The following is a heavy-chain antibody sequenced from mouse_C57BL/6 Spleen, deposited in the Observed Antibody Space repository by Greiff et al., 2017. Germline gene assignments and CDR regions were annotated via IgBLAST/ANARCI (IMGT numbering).Heavy chain of an antibody. J-gene: IGHJ4*01. CDR1: GFTFSDYY. CDR3: ARHRGDYDADYYAMHY. Sequence: DVMLVESGGGLVQPGGSLKLSCAASGFTFSDYYMYWVRQTPEKRLEWVAYISNGGGSTYYPDTVKGRFTISRDNAKNTLSLQMSRLKSEDTAMYYCARHRGDYDADYYAMHYWGQGTSATVSS. V-gene: IGHV5-12*01. D-gene: IGHD2-4*01. CDR2: ISNGGGST.